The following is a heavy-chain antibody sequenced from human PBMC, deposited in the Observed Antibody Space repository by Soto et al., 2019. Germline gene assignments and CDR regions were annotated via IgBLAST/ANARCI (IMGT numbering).Heavy chain of an antibody. CDR2: ISSSSSYI. D-gene: IGHD3-10*01. CDR1: GLTFTNYP. J-gene: IGHJ4*02. V-gene: IGHV3-21*01. CDR3: ARWGSGSYYLFDY. Sequence: PGGSLRLSCAASGLTFTNYPMSWVRQAPGKGLEWVSSISSSSSYIYYADSVKGRFTISRDNAKNSLYLQMNSLRAEDTAVYYCARWGSGSYYLFDYWGQGTLVTVSS.